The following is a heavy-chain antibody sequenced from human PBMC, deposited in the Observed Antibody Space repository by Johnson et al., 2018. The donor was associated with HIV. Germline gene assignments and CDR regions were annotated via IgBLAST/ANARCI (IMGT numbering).Heavy chain of an antibody. CDR3: ASFWATGAFDI. CDR2: INGDGSGI. J-gene: IGHJ3*02. D-gene: IGHD3-10*01. CDR1: GFTFSSYW. V-gene: IGHV3-74*02. Sequence: EMQLVESGGGVVQPGGSLRLSCAASGFTFSSYWMHWVRQGPGKGLVWVSRINGDGSGITYADSVKGRFTISRDNAKNTLYLQMNSLRAEDTAVYYCASFWATGAFDIWGQGTMVTVSS.